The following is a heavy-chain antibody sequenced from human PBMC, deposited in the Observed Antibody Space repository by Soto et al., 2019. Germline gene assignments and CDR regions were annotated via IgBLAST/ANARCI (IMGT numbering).Heavy chain of an antibody. Sequence: PGGSLRLSCAASGFTFSDYYMSWIRQAPGKGQEWVSYISSSSSYTNYADSVKGRFTISRDNAKNSLYLQMNSLRAEGTALYYCATDAKASGSSDYWGQGTLVTVSS. CDR1: GFTFSDYY. V-gene: IGHV3-11*06. CDR2: ISSSSSYT. D-gene: IGHD1-26*01. J-gene: IGHJ4*02. CDR3: ATDAKASGSSDY.